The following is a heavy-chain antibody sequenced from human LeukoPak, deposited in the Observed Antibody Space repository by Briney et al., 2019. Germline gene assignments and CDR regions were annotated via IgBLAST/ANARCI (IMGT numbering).Heavy chain of an antibody. V-gene: IGHV4-34*01. D-gene: IGHD3-3*01. CDR1: GGSFSGYY. CDR2: INHSGST. CDR3: ARGETYYDFWSGYHYGMDV. J-gene: IGHJ6*02. Sequence: SETLSLTCAVYGGSFSGYYWSWIRQPPGKGPEWIGEINHSGSTNYNPSLKSRVTISVDTSKNQFSLKLSSVTAADTAVYYCARGETYYDFWSGYHYGMDVWGQGTTVTVSS.